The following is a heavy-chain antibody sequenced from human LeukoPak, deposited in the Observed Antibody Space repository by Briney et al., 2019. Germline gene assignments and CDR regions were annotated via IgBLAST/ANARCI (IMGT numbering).Heavy chain of an antibody. J-gene: IGHJ4*02. CDR3: ARVVAVAGTSLGLFDY. CDR2: INPSNSDT. Sequence: GASVKVSCKASGYTFTSYYMHWVRQAPGQGLEWMGIINPSNSDTTYAQKFQGRVTMTRDMSTSTVYMELSSLRSEDTAVYYCARVVAVAGTSLGLFDYWGQGTLVTVSS. V-gene: IGHV1-46*01. CDR1: GYTFTSYY. D-gene: IGHD6-19*01.